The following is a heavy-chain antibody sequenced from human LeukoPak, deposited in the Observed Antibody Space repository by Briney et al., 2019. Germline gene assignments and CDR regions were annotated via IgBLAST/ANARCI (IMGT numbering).Heavy chain of an antibody. D-gene: IGHD6-6*01. Sequence: PGGSLRLSCTASGFTFRNYWMSWVRQAPGKGLECVAYIKEDGSDKNYVDSVKGRFTISRDNAKSSLYLQMNSLRVEDTAVYYCVRGPRSNSFWGQGTQVTVSS. CDR1: GFTFRNYW. V-gene: IGHV3-7*01. CDR2: IKEDGSDK. CDR3: VRGPRSNSF. J-gene: IGHJ4*02.